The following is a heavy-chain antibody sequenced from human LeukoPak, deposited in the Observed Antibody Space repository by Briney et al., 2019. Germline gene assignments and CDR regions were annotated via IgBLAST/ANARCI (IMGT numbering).Heavy chain of an antibody. CDR2: ISRGGDYT. CDR1: GFTFSSYS. V-gene: IGHV3-21*01. Sequence: GGSLRLSCAASGFTFSSYSMNWVRQAPGKGLEWVSSISRGGDYTYSEDSVKGRFTISRDNAKDSLYLQLNSLRAEDTAVYYCARDLMAVAGTGFDYWGQGTLVTVSS. J-gene: IGHJ4*02. D-gene: IGHD6-19*01. CDR3: ARDLMAVAGTGFDY.